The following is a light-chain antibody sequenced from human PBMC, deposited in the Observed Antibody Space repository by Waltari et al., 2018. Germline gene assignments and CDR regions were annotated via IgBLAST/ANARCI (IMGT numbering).Light chain of an antibody. Sequence: EIVLTQSPATLSLCPGERAALSCRASQSVSSYLAWYQQKPGQAPRLLIYDASNRATGIPARFSGSGSGTDFTLTISSLEPEDLAVYYCQQRSNWPPYTFGQGTKLEIK. CDR3: QQRSNWPPYT. J-gene: IGKJ2*01. V-gene: IGKV3-11*01. CDR1: QSVSSY. CDR2: DAS.